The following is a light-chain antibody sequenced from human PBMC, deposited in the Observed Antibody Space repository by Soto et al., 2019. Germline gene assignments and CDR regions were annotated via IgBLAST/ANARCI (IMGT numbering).Light chain of an antibody. Sequence: QSVLTQPPSVSGAPGQRVTIPCTGSSSNIGSFYDVHWYQQLPGTVPKLLIYGDNNRTSGVPDRFSGSKSGTSASLAITGLQAEDEADYYCQSYYNSLSHVVFGGGTKLTLL. CDR1: SSNIGSFYD. CDR3: QSYYNSLSHVV. CDR2: GDN. V-gene: IGLV1-40*01. J-gene: IGLJ2*01.